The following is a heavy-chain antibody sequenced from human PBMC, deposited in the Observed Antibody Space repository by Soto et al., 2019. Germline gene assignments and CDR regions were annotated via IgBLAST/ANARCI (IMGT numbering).Heavy chain of an antibody. Sequence: QSQTLSLTCAISGDSVSSNNAAWNWIRQSPSRGLEWLGRTYYRSKWYNDYAVSVTSRITINPDTSKNQFSLQLNSVTPEDTAVYYCARARERSSLAGFDYWGQGTLVTVS. CDR1: GDSVSSNNAA. CDR2: TYYRSKWYN. D-gene: IGHD6-19*01. CDR3: ARARERSSLAGFDY. V-gene: IGHV6-1*01. J-gene: IGHJ4*02.